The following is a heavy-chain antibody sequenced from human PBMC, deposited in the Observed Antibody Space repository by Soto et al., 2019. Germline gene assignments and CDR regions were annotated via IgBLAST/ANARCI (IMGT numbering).Heavy chain of an antibody. D-gene: IGHD6-6*01. CDR1: GGSISSFY. CDR3: ARSPTTSSIGTFDI. J-gene: IGHJ3*02. V-gene: IGHV4-4*07. CDR2: IYLSGTT. Sequence: SSATLSLTCTVSGGSISSFYWNWIRQSAGKGLEWIGRIYLSGTTTYNPSLQSRVTMSVDTSKNQFSLKLSSLTAADTAVYYCARSPTTSSIGTFDIWGQGTMVTVSS.